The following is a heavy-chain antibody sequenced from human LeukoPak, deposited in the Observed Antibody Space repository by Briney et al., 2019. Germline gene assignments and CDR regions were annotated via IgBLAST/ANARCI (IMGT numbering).Heavy chain of an antibody. CDR2: ISYDGSNK. J-gene: IGHJ4*02. Sequence: GGSLRLSCAASGFTFSSYGMHWVRQAPGKGLEWVAVISYDGSNKYYADSVKGRFTISRDNSKNTLYLQMNSLRAEDTAVYYCAKDPPTFQIAVAGPPEDYWGQGTLVTVSS. D-gene: IGHD6-19*01. V-gene: IGHV3-30*18. CDR3: AKDPPTFQIAVAGPPEDY. CDR1: GFTFSSYG.